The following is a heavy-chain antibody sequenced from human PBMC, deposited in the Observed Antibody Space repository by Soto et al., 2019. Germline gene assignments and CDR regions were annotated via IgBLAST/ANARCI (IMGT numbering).Heavy chain of an antibody. CDR1: GYTFSGYY. J-gene: IGHJ4*02. Sequence: VKVSFKASGYTFSGYYMHWVRQAPGQGFEWMGRISPKSGGTNYAQKFQGRVTMTWDTSLNTAYMELSSLMFEDTAVCYCARPPGYVSDWYYFDLWGQGTLVTVSS. V-gene: IGHV1-2*02. CDR2: ISPKSGGT. CDR3: ARPPGYVSDWYYFDL. D-gene: IGHD3-9*01.